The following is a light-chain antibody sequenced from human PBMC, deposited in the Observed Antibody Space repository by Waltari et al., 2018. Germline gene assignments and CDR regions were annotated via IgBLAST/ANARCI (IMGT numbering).Light chain of an antibody. Sequence: TPPPPGSWAPGAGVPIPRPGARPHLRAGSECHRDQQLPGTAPKPRIHGNSNRPSGVPDRFAGSKSGTSASLAITGLQAEDEADYYCQSYDSSLSGVVFGGGTKLTVL. CDR1: RPHLRAGSE. CDR2: GNS. V-gene: IGLV1-40*01. CDR3: QSYDSSLSGVV. J-gene: IGLJ2*01.